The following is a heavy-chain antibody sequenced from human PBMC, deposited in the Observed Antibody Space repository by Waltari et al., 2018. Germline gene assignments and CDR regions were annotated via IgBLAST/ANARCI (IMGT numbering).Heavy chain of an antibody. CDR3: VLYSSEFLGDC. J-gene: IGHJ4*02. Sequence: QLVESGGGLVQPGGSLRLSCAASGFTFSNYWMHWVRQARGKGLVSGAHINMVGTITNHPDSVKGRFTISRDNAKNTLFLQMNSLRAEDTAVYYCVLYSSEFLGDCWGQGTLVTVSS. CDR1: GFTFSNYW. V-gene: IGHV3-74*01. D-gene: IGHD6-25*01. CDR2: INMVGTIT.